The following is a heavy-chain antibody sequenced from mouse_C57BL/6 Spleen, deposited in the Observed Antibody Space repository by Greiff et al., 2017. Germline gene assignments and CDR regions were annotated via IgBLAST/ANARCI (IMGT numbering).Heavy chain of an antibody. CDR3: ARPSYDGYAMDY. D-gene: IGHD2-12*01. Sequence: QVQLQQSGPELVKPGASVKISCKASGYAFSSSWMNWVKQRPGKGLEWIGRIYPGDGNTNYNGKFKGKATLTADKSSSTAYMQLSSLTSEDSAVYFCARPSYDGYAMDYWGQGTSVTVSS. J-gene: IGHJ4*01. CDR1: GYAFSSSW. CDR2: IYPGDGNT. V-gene: IGHV1-82*01.